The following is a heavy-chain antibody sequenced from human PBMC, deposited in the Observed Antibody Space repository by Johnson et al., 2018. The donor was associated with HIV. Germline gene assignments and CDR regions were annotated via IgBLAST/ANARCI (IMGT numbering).Heavy chain of an antibody. D-gene: IGHD3-10*01. J-gene: IGHJ3*02. V-gene: IGHV3-30*03. Sequence: QVQLVESGGGLVQPGRSLRLSCAASGFTFDDYAMHWVRQAPGKGLEWVAVISYDGTYEFYADSVKGRFTISRDNSKSTLYLQMSSLRVEDTAVYYCVCLRAWTFDIWGQGTMVTVSS. CDR3: VCLRAWTFDI. CDR2: ISYDGTYE. CDR1: GFTFDDYA.